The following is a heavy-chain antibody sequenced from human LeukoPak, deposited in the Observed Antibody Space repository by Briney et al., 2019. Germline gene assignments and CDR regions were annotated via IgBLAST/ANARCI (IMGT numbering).Heavy chain of an antibody. V-gene: IGHV3-23*01. CDR2: ISGSGGST. Sequence: QAGGSLRLSCAASGFTFSSYAMSWVRQAPGKWREWVSAISGSGGSTYYADSVKGRFTISRDNSKNTLYLQMNSLRAEDTAVYYCAKMPYSSSWYPNWFDPWGQGTLVTVSS. D-gene: IGHD6-13*01. CDR3: AKMPYSSSWYPNWFDP. J-gene: IGHJ5*02. CDR1: GFTFSSYA.